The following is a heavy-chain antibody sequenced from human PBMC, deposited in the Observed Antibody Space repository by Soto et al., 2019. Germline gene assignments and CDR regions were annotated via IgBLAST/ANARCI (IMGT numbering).Heavy chain of an antibody. CDR1: GYSFTNYW. D-gene: IGHD6-19*01. CDR2: IYPGDSDP. J-gene: IGHJ6*02. CDR3: ARRIAVEGYGMDV. V-gene: IGHV5-51*01. Sequence: PGESLKISCKGSGYSFTNYWLGWVRQMPGKGLEWMGIIYPGDSDPRYSPSFQGQVTFSADKSISTAYLQWSSLKASDTAMYYCARRIAVEGYGMDVWGQGTTVTVSS.